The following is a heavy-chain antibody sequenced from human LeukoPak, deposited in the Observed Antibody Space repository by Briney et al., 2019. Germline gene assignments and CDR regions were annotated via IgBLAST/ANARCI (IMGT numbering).Heavy chain of an antibody. V-gene: IGHV3-30*02. J-gene: IGHJ4*02. CDR1: GFTVSSNY. Sequence: GGSLRLSCAASGFTVSSNYMSWVRQAPGKGLEWVAFIHYDGRNKFYAESVKGRFTVSRDNSKNTLYLQMNSLTAEDTALYYCAKGYDYWGQGTLVTVSS. CDR3: AKGYDY. CDR2: IHYDGRNK.